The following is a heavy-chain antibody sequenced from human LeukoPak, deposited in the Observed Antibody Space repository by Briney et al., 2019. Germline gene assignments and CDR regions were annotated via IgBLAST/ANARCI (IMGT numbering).Heavy chain of an antibody. Sequence: KPGGSLRLSCAASGFTFSSYSMNWVRQAPGKGLEWVSSISSSSSYIYYADSVKGRFTISRDIAKNSLYLQMNSLRAEDTAVYYCARRRDPGYSYGYEHDYWGQGTLVTVSS. CDR2: ISSSSSYI. V-gene: IGHV3-21*01. D-gene: IGHD5-18*01. J-gene: IGHJ4*02. CDR3: ARRRDPGYSYGYEHDY. CDR1: GFTFSSYS.